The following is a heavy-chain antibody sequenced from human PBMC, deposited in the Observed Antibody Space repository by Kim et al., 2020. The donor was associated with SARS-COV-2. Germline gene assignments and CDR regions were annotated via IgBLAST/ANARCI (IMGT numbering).Heavy chain of an antibody. Sequence: SVKVSCKASGGTFSSYAISWVRQAPGQGLEWMGRIIPILGIANYAQKFQGRVTITADKSTSTAYMELSSLRSEDTAVYYCARDLLRLRELSQPGGRYGMDVWGQGTTVTVSS. V-gene: IGHV1-69*04. J-gene: IGHJ6*02. CDR3: ARDLLRLRELSQPGGRYGMDV. CDR2: IIPILGIA. CDR1: GGTFSSYA. D-gene: IGHD3-16*02.